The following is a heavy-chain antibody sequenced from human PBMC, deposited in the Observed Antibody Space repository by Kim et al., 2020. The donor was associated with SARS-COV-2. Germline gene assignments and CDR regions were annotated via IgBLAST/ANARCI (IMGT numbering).Heavy chain of an antibody. CDR1: GFTFSSYA. Sequence: GGSLRLSCAASGFTFSSYAMHWVRQAPGKGLEWVAVISYDGSNKYYADSVKGRFTISRDNSKNTLYLQMNSLRAEDTAVYYCARDIPYSSSWVYYYYGM. CDR2: ISYDGSNK. V-gene: IGHV3-30*04. D-gene: IGHD6-13*01. J-gene: IGHJ6*01. CDR3: ARDIPYSSSWVYYYYGM.